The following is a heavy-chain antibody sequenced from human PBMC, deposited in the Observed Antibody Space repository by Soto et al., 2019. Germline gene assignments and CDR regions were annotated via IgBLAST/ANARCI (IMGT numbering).Heavy chain of an antibody. CDR3: TKGYYYDTCGYFDS. J-gene: IGHJ4*02. CDR1: GFTFNIYA. Sequence: GGSLRLSCAASGFTFNIYAMSWVRQAPGKGLEWVSAISGSGGRTYYADSVKGRFTISRDNSKNTLYLQMNSLRAEDTAVYYCTKGYYYDTCGYFDSWGQGTLVTVSS. D-gene: IGHD3-22*01. CDR2: ISGSGGRT. V-gene: IGHV3-23*01.